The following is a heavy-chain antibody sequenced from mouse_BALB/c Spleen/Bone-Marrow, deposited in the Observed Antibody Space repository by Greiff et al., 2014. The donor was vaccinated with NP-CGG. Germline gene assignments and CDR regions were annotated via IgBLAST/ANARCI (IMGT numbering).Heavy chain of an antibody. CDR2: INPSSGYT. Sequence: QVQLQQPGAELARPGASVKMSCKASGYTFTSYTMHWVKQGPGQGLEWIGYINPSSGYTNYNQKFKDKATLTADKSSSTAYMQLSSLTSEDSAVYYCARFITTATEYFDYWGQGTTLTVSS. CDR3: ARFITTATEYFDY. V-gene: IGHV1-4*01. CDR1: GYTFTSYT. D-gene: IGHD1-2*01. J-gene: IGHJ2*01.